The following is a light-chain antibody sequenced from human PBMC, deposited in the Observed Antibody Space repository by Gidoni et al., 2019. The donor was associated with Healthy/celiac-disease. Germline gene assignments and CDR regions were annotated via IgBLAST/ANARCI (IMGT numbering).Light chain of an antibody. Sequence: EIVMTQSPATLSVSPGERATLSCRASQSVSSNLAWYQQKPGQAPRLLIYGASTRATGIPARFSGSGSGTEFTLTISSLQSEDFAVYYCQQYNNWQWTFGLRDQGGNQT. CDR3: QQYNNWQWT. J-gene: IGKJ1*01. V-gene: IGKV3-15*01. CDR2: GAS. CDR1: QSVSSN.